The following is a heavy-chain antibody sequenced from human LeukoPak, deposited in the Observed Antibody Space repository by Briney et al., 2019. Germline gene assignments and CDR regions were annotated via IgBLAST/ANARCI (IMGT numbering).Heavy chain of an antibody. D-gene: IGHD3-3*01. J-gene: IGHJ4*02. CDR1: GYTFTSYG. CDR3: ARDQYYDFWGGSTY. CDR2: ISAYNGNT. Sequence: GASVKVSCKASGYTFTSYGISWVRQAPGRGLEWMGWISAYNGNTNYAQKLQGRVTMTTDTSTSTAYMELRSLRSDDTAVYYCARDQYYDFWGGSTYWGQGTLVTVSS. V-gene: IGHV1-18*01.